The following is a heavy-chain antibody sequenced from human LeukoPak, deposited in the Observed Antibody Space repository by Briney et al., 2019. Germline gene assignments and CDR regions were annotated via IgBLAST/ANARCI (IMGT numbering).Heavy chain of an antibody. J-gene: IGHJ6*03. CDR1: GFTFSSYE. V-gene: IGHV3-48*01. Sequence: GGSLRLSCAASGFTFSSYEMNWVRQAPGKGLEWVSYISSSSSTIYYADSVKGRFTISRDNSKNTLYLQMNSLRAEDTAVYYCATFEWELPYYYYYMDVWGKGTTVTISS. CDR3: ATFEWELPYYYYYMDV. D-gene: IGHD1-26*01. CDR2: ISSSSSTI.